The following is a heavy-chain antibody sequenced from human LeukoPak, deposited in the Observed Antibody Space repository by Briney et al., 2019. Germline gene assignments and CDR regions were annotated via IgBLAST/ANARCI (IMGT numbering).Heavy chain of an antibody. D-gene: IGHD4-23*01. V-gene: IGHV3-21*01. J-gene: IGHJ3*02. Sequence: GESLRLSCTGSGFTLSSYAMNWVRRAPGQGLEWVSSISSSSSDIYYTDSVKGRFTISRDNAKNSLYLQMNSLRAEDTAVYYCVTDYGGSSGAFDIWGQGTMDTVSS. CDR1: GFTLSSYA. CDR3: VTDYGGSSGAFDI. CDR2: ISSSSSDI.